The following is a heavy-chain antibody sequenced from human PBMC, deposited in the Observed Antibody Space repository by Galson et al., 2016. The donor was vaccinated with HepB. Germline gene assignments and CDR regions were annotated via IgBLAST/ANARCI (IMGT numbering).Heavy chain of an antibody. CDR3: ARLYFGSGGAVDY. CDR2: IGGSGGNT. Sequence: SLRLSCAASGFTFSYYAMSWVRQAPGKGLEWVSTIGGSGGNTHYADSVKGRFTISRDNSKNTLYLQMNSLRAEDTAVYYCARLYFGSGGAVDYWGQGTLVTVSS. V-gene: IGHV3-23*01. J-gene: IGHJ4*02. CDR1: GFTFSYYA. D-gene: IGHD3-10*01.